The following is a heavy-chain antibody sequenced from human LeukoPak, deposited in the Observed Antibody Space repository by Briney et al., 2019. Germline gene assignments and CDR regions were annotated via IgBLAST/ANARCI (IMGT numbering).Heavy chain of an antibody. CDR1: GFTFSRYS. CDR3: AKGHYYGSLYYYYGMDV. Sequence: GGSLRLSCAASGFTFSRYSMNWVRQAPGKGLEWVSSISSSSSYIYYADSVKGRFTISRDNSKNSLYLQMNSLRTEDTALYYCAKGHYYGSLYYYYGMDVWGQGTTVTVSS. CDR2: ISSSSSYI. V-gene: IGHV3-21*04. D-gene: IGHD3-10*01. J-gene: IGHJ6*02.